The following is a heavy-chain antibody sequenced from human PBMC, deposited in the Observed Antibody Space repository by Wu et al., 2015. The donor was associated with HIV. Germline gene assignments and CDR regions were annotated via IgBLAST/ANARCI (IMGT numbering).Heavy chain of an antibody. V-gene: IGHV1-69*13. Sequence: QAQLVQSGAEVKKPGSSVKVSCKASGGTFSYSAIAWVRQPPGQGLEWMGRIIPIFGKTNYAQKFQGRVTITADESSTTAYMELSSLRSEDTAVYYCARERYYDYRPEGYWGQGTLVTVSS. D-gene: IGHD3-16*01. J-gene: IGHJ4*02. CDR2: IIPIFGKT. CDR3: ARERYYDYRPEGY. CDR1: GGTFSYSA.